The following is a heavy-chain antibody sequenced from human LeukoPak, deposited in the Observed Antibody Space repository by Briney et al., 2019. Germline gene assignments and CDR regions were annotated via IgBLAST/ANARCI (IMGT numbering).Heavy chain of an antibody. CDR1: GASVGRGAHF. D-gene: IGHD4-17*01. V-gene: IGHV4-30-2*01. CDR2: IYQSGST. CDR3: ARDSPYYGDYVGVDY. J-gene: IGHJ4*02. Sequence: SQTLSLTCTVSGGSVSGASVGRGAHFWNWIRQAPGKGLEWIGYIYQSGSTYFNPSLKSRVSISIDTSKNQFSLKLSSVTAADTAVYYCARDSPYYGDYVGVDYWGQGTLVTVSS.